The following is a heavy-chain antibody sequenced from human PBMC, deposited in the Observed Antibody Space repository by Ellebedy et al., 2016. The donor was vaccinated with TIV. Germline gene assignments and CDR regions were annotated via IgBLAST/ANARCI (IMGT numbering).Heavy chain of an antibody. CDR2: INHSGST. CDR3: ARARGDWNLTYYYYYYYMDV. Sequence: SETLSLTXAVYGGSFSGYYWSWIRQPPGKGLEWIGEINHSGSTNYNPSLKSRVTISVDTSKNQFSLKLSSVTAADTAVYYCARARGDWNLTYYYYYYYMDVWGKGTTVTVSS. CDR1: GGSFSGYY. D-gene: IGHD1-1*01. V-gene: IGHV4-34*01. J-gene: IGHJ6*03.